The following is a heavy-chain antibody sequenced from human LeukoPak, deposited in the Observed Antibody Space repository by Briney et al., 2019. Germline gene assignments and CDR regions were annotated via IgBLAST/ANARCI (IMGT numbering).Heavy chain of an antibody. D-gene: IGHD6-13*01. Sequence: PSETLSLTCTVSGGSISGYYWSWIRQPPGKGLEWIGYIYYSGSTSYNPSLKSRLTISVDTSKNQFSLKLSSVTAADTAVYYCARKLSSSWGFDYWGQGTLVTVSS. CDR1: GGSISGYY. CDR2: IYYSGST. CDR3: ARKLSSSWGFDY. V-gene: IGHV4-59*01. J-gene: IGHJ4*02.